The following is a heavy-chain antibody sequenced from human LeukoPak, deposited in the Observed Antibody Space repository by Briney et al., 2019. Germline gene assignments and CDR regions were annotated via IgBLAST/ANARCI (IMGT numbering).Heavy chain of an antibody. CDR2: ISYDGSNK. J-gene: IGHJ4*02. CDR1: GFTFSSYV. Sequence: PGRSLRLSCAASGFTFSSYVMDWVCQAPGKGLEWVAAISYDGSNKDYADSVKGRFTISRDNSKNTLYLQMNSLRAEDTAVYYCARDSVAVGGKGYFDYWGQGTLVTVSS. V-gene: IGHV3-30-3*01. CDR3: ARDSVAVGGKGYFDY. D-gene: IGHD6-19*01.